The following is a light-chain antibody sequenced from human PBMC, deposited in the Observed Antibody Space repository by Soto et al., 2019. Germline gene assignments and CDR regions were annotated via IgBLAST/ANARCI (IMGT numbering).Light chain of an antibody. J-gene: IGLJ2*01. Sequence: QSALTQPPSASGSPGQSVTISCTGTSSDVGGYNSVSWYQQHPDKAPKLMIYEVNKRPSGVPDRFSGSKSGNTASLTVSGLQAEDEADYYCSSYAGSNNVLFGGGTK. CDR1: SSDVGGYNS. V-gene: IGLV2-8*01. CDR2: EVN. CDR3: SSYAGSNNVL.